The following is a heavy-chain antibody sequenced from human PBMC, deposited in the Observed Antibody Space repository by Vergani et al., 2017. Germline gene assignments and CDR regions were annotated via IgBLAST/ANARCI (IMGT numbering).Heavy chain of an antibody. D-gene: IGHD3-10*01. V-gene: IGHV3-11*05. CDR1: GFTFSDYY. CDR2: ISSSSSYT. CDR3: ANVPPYITMVRGVIL. J-gene: IGHJ4*02. Sequence: QVQLVESGGGLVKPGGSLRLSCAASGFTFSDYYMSWIRQAPGKGLEWVSYISSSSSYTNYADSVKGRFTISRDNSKNTLYLQMNSLRAEDTAVYYCANVPPYITMVRGVILWGQGTLVTVSS.